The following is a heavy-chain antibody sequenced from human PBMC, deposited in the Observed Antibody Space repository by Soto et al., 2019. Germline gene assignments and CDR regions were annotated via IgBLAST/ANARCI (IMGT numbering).Heavy chain of an antibody. V-gene: IGHV4-59*01. Sequence: QVQQQESGPGLVKPSETLSLTCTVSDASIRGYYWSCIRQPPGKGLEWIGYFHYSGISNYNSSLKSRVTMSLDTSKNQFSLKLSSVSAADTAIYYCARGASTWQYFDYWGQGALVTVSS. J-gene: IGHJ4*02. D-gene: IGHD2-2*01. CDR2: FHYSGIS. CDR3: ARGASTWQYFDY. CDR1: DASIRGYY.